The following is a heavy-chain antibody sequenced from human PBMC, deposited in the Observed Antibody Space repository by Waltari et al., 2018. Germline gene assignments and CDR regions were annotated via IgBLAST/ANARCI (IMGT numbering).Heavy chain of an antibody. D-gene: IGHD1-7*01. V-gene: IGHV4-39*07. CDR3: AKVWKNYRTDY. Sequence: QLQLQESGPGLVKPSETLSLTCTVSSGAISSSGYYWGWIRQPPGKGLEWMGSIYYNGNTYYNPYLKNRVTISVDTSKNQFSLKVTSVTAADTAVYYGAKVWKNYRTDYWGQGTLVTVSS. CDR2: IYYNGNT. J-gene: IGHJ4*02. CDR1: SGAISSSGYY.